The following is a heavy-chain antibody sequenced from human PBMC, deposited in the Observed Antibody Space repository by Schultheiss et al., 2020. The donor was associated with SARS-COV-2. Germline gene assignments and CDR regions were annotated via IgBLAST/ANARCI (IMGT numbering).Heavy chain of an antibody. CDR3: ARDVPPVPKDPPLANEAARRGGGLDY. CDR1: GFTFSSYS. CDR2: ISSSSSYI. D-gene: IGHD6-6*01. J-gene: IGHJ4*02. V-gene: IGHV3-21*04. Sequence: GESLKISCAASGFTFSSYSMNWVRQAPGKGLEWVSSISSSSSYIYYADSVKGRFTISRHNSKNTLYLQMNSLRAEDTAVYYCARDVPPVPKDPPLANEAARRGGGLDYWGQGTLVTVSS.